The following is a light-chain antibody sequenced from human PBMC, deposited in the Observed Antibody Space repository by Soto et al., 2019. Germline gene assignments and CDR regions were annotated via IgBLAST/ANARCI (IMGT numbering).Light chain of an antibody. Sequence: DIVLTQSPGTLSLPPGERATLSCRASQSVSSNYLAWYQQKPGQAPRLLIYGASTRATGVPDRFSGSGSGTDFTLTISRLEPEDFAVYHCQQYGSLSWTFGQGTK. J-gene: IGKJ1*01. CDR2: GAS. CDR3: QQYGSLSWT. V-gene: IGKV3-20*01. CDR1: QSVSSNY.